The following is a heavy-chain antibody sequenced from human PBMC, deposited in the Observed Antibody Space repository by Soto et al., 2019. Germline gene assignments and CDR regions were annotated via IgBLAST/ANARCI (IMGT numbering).Heavy chain of an antibody. V-gene: IGHV3-23*01. CDR1: GFTFSSYA. CDR2: ISGSGGST. Sequence: GGSLRLSCAASGFTFSSYAMSWVRQAPGKGLEWVPAISGSGGSTYYADSVKGRFTISRDNSKNTLYLQMNSLRAEDTAVYYCAKDSPWGSTSCYTGSIAAPCREIYYYGMDVWGQGTTVTVSS. D-gene: IGHD2-2*02. J-gene: IGHJ6*02. CDR3: AKDSPWGSTSCYTGSIAAPCREIYYYGMDV.